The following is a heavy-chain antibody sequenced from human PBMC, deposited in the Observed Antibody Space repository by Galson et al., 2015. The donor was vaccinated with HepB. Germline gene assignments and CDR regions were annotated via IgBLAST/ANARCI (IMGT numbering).Heavy chain of an antibody. J-gene: IGHJ4*02. CDR3: ARNYYGDHPTSNNYFDY. D-gene: IGHD4-17*01. V-gene: IGHV3-33*08. CDR1: GFTFSSYG. CDR2: IWYDGSNK. Sequence: SLRLSCAASGFTFSSYGMHWVRQAPGKGLEWVAVIWYDGSNKYYADSVKGRFTISRDNSKNTLYLQMNSLRAEDTAVYYCARNYYGDHPTSNNYFDYWGQGTLVTVSS.